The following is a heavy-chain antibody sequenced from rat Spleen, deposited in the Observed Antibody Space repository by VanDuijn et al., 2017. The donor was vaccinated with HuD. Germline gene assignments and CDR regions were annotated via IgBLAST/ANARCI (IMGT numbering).Heavy chain of an antibody. CDR2: IWGDGRT. V-gene: IGHV2-13*01. J-gene: IGHJ2*01. CDR3: VRERVPGFAFYFDY. D-gene: IGHD1-4*01. Sequence: QVQLKESGPGLVQPSQTLSLTCTVSGFSLSSYGVIWVRQPPGKGLEWMGVIWGDGRTKYNSVFKSRLSISRDTSKSHVFFKMSSLQTEDTAIYFCVRERVPGFAFYFDYWGQGVMVTVSS. CDR1: GFSLSSYG.